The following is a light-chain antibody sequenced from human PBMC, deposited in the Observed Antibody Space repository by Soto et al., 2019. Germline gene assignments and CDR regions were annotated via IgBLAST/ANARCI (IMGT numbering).Light chain of an antibody. CDR1: QTVNTW. CDR3: QQYNSYSPEGLT. J-gene: IGKJ4*01. CDR2: DAS. Sequence: DIQMTQSPSTLSGSLGERVTITCRASQTVNTWLAWYQHKPGKAPKLLIYDASVLETGVPSRFSGFSSGTEFTLTISSLQPDDFATYFCQQYNSYSPEGLTFGGGTKVDIK. V-gene: IGKV1-5*01.